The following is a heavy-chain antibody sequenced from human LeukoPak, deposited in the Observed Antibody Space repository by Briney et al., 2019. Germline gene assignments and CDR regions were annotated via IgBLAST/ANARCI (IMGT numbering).Heavy chain of an antibody. CDR1: GFTFSNYA. D-gene: IGHD6-6*01. V-gene: IGHV4-59*01. CDR3: ARWVYSSSSYDY. Sequence: GSLRLSCTASGFTFSNYAMSWIRQPPGKGLEWIGYIYYSGSTNYNPSLKSRVTISVDTSKNQFSLKLSSVTAADTAVYYCARWVYSSSSYDYWGQGTLVTVSS. CDR2: IYYSGST. J-gene: IGHJ4*02.